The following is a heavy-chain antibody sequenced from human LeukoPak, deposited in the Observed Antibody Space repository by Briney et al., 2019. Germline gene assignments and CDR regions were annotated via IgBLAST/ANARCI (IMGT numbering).Heavy chain of an antibody. CDR1: GGTFSSYA. J-gene: IGHJ5*02. V-gene: IGHV1-69*04. Sequence: SVKVSCKASGGTFSSYAISWVRQAPGQGLEWMGRIIPILGIANYAQKFQGRVTITADKSTSTAYMELSSLRSEDTAVYYCARLSTVTTGTNWFDPWGQGTLVTVS. CDR3: ARLSTVTTGTNWFDP. CDR2: IIPILGIA. D-gene: IGHD4-17*01.